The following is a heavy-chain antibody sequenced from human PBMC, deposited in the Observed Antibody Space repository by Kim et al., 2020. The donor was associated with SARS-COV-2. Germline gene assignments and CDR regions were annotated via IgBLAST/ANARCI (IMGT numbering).Heavy chain of an antibody. Sequence: GGYLRLSCATSGFSFNIAWVSWVRQAPGKGLEWVGRIKSKSAGGTTDYAAPVKGRFTISRDESKNTLYLQMNSLKTDDTAEYYCTMGYYDSSDYFRIPGMDVWGQGTTVTVSS. CDR1: GFSFNIAW. J-gene: IGHJ6*02. CDR3: TMGYYDSSDYFRIPGMDV. CDR2: IKSKSAGGTT. D-gene: IGHD3-22*01. V-gene: IGHV3-15*01.